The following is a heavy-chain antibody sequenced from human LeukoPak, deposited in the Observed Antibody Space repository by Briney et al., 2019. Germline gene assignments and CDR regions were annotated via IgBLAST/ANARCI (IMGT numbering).Heavy chain of an antibody. Sequence: PSETLSLTCAVYRGSFSGYYWSWIRQPPGKGLEWIGEINHSGSTNYNPSLKSRVTISVDTSKNQFSLKLSSVTAADTAAYYCARGPTDCSSTSCPPYYYMDVWGKGTTVTVSS. D-gene: IGHD2-2*01. CDR3: ARGPTDCSSTSCPPYYYMDV. CDR1: RGSFSGYY. J-gene: IGHJ6*03. CDR2: INHSGST. V-gene: IGHV4-34*01.